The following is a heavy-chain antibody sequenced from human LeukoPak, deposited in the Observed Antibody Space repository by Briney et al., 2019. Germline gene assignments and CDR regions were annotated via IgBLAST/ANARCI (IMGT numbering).Heavy chain of an antibody. Sequence: GGSLRLSCAASGFTFSSYGMQWVRRAPGKGVEGVAVISYDGSNKYYADSVKGRFTISRDNSKNTLYLQMNSLRAEDTAVYYCAVGAGGYSYGFFDYWGQGTLVTVSS. CDR2: ISYDGSNK. CDR3: AVGAGGYSYGFFDY. V-gene: IGHV3-30*03. D-gene: IGHD5-18*01. J-gene: IGHJ4*02. CDR1: GFTFSSYG.